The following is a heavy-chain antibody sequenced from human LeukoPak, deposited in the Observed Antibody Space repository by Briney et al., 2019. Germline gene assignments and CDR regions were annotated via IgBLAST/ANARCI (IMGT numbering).Heavy chain of an antibody. J-gene: IGHJ4*02. D-gene: IGHD5-24*01. V-gene: IGHV3-23*01. Sequence: GGSLRLSCAASGFTFSSYAMSWVRQAPGKGLEWVSAISGSGGSTYYADSVKGRFTISRDNSKNTLYLQMNSLRAEDTAVYYCAKGGDGYNYYFDYWGQETLVTVSS. CDR1: GFTFSSYA. CDR2: ISGSGGST. CDR3: AKGGDGYNYYFDY.